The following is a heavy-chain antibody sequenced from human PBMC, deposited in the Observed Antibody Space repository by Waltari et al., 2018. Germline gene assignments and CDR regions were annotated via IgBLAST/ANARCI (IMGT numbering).Heavy chain of an antibody. V-gene: IGHV3-21*02. J-gene: IGHJ4*02. CDR3: ARGPYSSSSYLYYFDY. Sequence: VQLVESGGGLVKPGGSLRLSCAASGFTFSNYNMNWVRQAPGKGLEWVASISSSSGYIYYADSVKGRFTISRDNAKNSLYLQMKSLRAEDTAVYYCARGPYSSSSYLYYFDYWGQGTLVTVSS. CDR1: GFTFSNYN. D-gene: IGHD6-6*01. CDR2: ISSSSGYI.